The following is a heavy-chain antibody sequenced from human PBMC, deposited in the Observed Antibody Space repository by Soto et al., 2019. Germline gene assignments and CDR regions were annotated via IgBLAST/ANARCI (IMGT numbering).Heavy chain of an antibody. CDR2: ITWNGYNT. Sequence: EVQLVESGGGVVRPGGSLRLSCSASGFTLDDYAMSWVRQAPGKGVEWVPGITWNGYNTGYADSVKGRFTISRDNAKNSLYLQMNSLRAEDTALYYCARSLTTGSYWGPFDYWGQGTLVTVSS. V-gene: IGHV3-20*04. J-gene: IGHJ4*02. CDR3: ARSLTTGSYWGPFDY. CDR1: GFTLDDYA. D-gene: IGHD1-26*01.